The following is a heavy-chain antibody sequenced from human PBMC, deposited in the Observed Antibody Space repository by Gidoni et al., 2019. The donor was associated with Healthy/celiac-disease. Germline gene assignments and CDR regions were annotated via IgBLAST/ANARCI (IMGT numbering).Heavy chain of an antibody. CDR2: IKSKTDGGTT. D-gene: IGHD6-19*01. Sequence: EVQLVESGGGLVKPGGSLRLSCAASGFTFSNAWMSWVRQAPGKGLEWVGRIKSKTDGGTTDYAAPVKGRFTISRDDSKNTLYLQMNSLKTEDTAVYYCTTGFFHSHWLGFDIWGQGTMVTVSS. V-gene: IGHV3-15*01. J-gene: IGHJ3*02. CDR1: GFTFSNAW. CDR3: TTGFFHSHWLGFDI.